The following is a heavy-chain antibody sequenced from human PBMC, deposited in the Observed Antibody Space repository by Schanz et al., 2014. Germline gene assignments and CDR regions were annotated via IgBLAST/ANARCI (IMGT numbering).Heavy chain of an antibody. Sequence: QVQLVESGGGVVQPGRSLRLSCAASGFTFSSYAMRWVRQAPGKGLEWVALSSYDVSIKDYSDSVKGRFTISRDNAKNSLYLQMNSLTAEDTAVYYCAKYGTGKGVSFEYWGQGTLVTVSS. CDR1: GFTFSSYA. V-gene: IGHV3-30*04. CDR2: SSYDVSIK. D-gene: IGHD1-26*01. CDR3: AKYGTGKGVSFEY. J-gene: IGHJ4*02.